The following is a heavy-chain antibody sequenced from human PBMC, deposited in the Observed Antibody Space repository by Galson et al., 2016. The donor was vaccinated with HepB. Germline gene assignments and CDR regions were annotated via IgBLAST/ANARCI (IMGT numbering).Heavy chain of an antibody. CDR3: ARDGGGSSGYYLDY. CDR2: IWYDGSNK. J-gene: IGHJ4*02. D-gene: IGHD3-22*01. Sequence: SLRLSCAASGLTFSSYGMHWVRQAPGKGLAWVAVIWYDGSNKYYADSVKGRFTIFRDNSKNTLYLQMNSLRAEDTAVYYCARDGGGSSGYYLDYWGQGTLVTVSS. CDR1: GLTFSSYG. V-gene: IGHV3-33*01.